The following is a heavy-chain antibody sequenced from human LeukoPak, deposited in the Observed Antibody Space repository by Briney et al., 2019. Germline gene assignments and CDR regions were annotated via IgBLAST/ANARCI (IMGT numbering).Heavy chain of an antibody. J-gene: IGHJ4*02. Sequence: GGSLRLSCAASGFTVSINYMSWVRQAPGKGLEWVSVIYSGGSTYYADSVKGRLTISRDSSKNTLYLQMNSLRAEDTAVYYCATGGDFWSGYYNPFDYWGQGTLVTVSS. CDR2: IYSGGST. CDR3: ATGGDFWSGYYNPFDY. CDR1: GFTVSINY. V-gene: IGHV3-66*01. D-gene: IGHD3-3*01.